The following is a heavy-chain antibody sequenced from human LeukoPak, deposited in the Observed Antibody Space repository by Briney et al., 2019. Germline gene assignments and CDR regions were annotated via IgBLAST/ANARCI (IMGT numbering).Heavy chain of an antibody. CDR3: AREVVVVAATDLDAVVGWFDP. Sequence: ASVKVSCKASGYTFTGYYMHWVRQAPGQGLEWMGWINPNSGGTNYAQKFQGRVTMTRDTSISTAYMELSRLRSGDTAVYYCAREVVVVAATDLDAVVGWFDPWGQGTLVTVSS. J-gene: IGHJ5*02. V-gene: IGHV1-2*02. D-gene: IGHD2-15*01. CDR2: INPNSGGT. CDR1: GYTFTGYY.